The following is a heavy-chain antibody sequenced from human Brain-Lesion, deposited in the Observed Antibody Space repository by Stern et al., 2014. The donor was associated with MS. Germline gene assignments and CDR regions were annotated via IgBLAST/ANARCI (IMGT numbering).Heavy chain of an antibody. CDR3: ARRGDSSSSGFDY. Sequence: EVQLVESGAEVKKPGESLKISCKGSGYRFTSNWIGWVRQMPGKGLDWMGIIWPGDSDPRYSPSFQGQVTISADKSISTAYLQWSSLQASDTAMYYCARRGDSSSSGFDYWGQGTLVIVSS. CDR1: GYRFTSNW. V-gene: IGHV5-51*01. J-gene: IGHJ4*02. CDR2: IWPGDSDP. D-gene: IGHD6-6*01.